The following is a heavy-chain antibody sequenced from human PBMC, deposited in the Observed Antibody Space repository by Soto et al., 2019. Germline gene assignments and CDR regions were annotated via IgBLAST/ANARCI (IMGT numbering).Heavy chain of an antibody. CDR3: AKDREPRWFGELKDY. D-gene: IGHD3-10*01. J-gene: IGHJ4*02. V-gene: IGHV3-30*18. Sequence: GGSLRLSCAASGFTFSSYGMHWVRQAPGKGLEWVAVISYDGSNKYYADSVKGRFTISRDNSKNTLYLQMNSLRAEDTAVYYCAKDREPRWFGELKDYWGQGTLVTVSS. CDR1: GFTFSSYG. CDR2: ISYDGSNK.